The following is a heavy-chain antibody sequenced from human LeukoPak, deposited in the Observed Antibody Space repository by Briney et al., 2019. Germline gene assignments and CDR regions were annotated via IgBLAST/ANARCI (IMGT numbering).Heavy chain of an antibody. D-gene: IGHD4-23*01. J-gene: IGHJ4*02. V-gene: IGHV6-1*01. CDR3: ARGSTVAGGRLGDY. Sequence: SQTLSLTCAISGDSVSSNSAAWNWIRQSPSRGLEWLGRTYYRSKWYNDYAVSVKSRITINPDTSKNQFSLQLNSVTAADTAVYYCARGSTVAGGRLGDYWGQGTLVTVSS. CDR2: TYYRSKWYN. CDR1: GDSVSSNSAA.